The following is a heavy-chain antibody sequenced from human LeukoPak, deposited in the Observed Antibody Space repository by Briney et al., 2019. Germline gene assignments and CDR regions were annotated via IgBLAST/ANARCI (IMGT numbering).Heavy chain of an antibody. CDR2: IGDTT. Sequence: PGGSLRLSCAASGFTFSTYAMSWVRQAPGKGLEWVSAIGDTTYYADSVKGRFTISRGNSKNTLYLQMNNLRAEDAAIYYCAKAYAFVGANYFDYWGQGTLVTVSS. V-gene: IGHV3-23*01. CDR1: GFTFSTYA. J-gene: IGHJ4*02. D-gene: IGHD1-26*01. CDR3: AKAYAFVGANYFDY.